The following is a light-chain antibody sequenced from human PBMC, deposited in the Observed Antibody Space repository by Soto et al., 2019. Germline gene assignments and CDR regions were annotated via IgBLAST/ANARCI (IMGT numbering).Light chain of an antibody. CDR1: SSDVGSYNY. V-gene: IGLV2-14*01. CDR2: EVS. J-gene: IGLJ3*02. Sequence: QSVLTQPASVSGSPGQSITISCTGTSSDVGSYNYVSWYQQHPGKAPKFIIYEVSNRPSGVSNRFSGSKSGNTASLTISGLQAEDEADYYCSSYTSSTTWVFGGGTKVTVL. CDR3: SSYTSSTTWV.